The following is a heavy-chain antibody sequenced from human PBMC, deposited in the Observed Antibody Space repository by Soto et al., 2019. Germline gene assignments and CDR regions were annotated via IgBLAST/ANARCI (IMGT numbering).Heavy chain of an antibody. CDR3: ARGSNHFDD. D-gene: IGHD4-4*01. CDR2: INSDGNST. Sequence: GGSLRLSCAASGFTFSPFWMHWVRQVPGKGPVWVSRINSDGNSTSYADSVKGRFTISRDNAKNTLYLQMNSLRAEDTAVYYCARGSNHFDDWGKGTLVTVSS. V-gene: IGHV3-74*01. J-gene: IGHJ4*02. CDR1: GFTFSPFW.